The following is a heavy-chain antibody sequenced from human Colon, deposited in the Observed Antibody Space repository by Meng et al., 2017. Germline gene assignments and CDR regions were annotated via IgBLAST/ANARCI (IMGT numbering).Heavy chain of an antibody. Sequence: QVQVQGVRPGVLKPAGTLSLVCAVAGDYIRSSNWWSWVRQPPGRGLEWIGEIYHSGSTTYNPSLKNRLSLTVDKSNNKFSLTLHSVTAADTAVYYCARVIYASGNMAHLDCWGQGTLVTVSS. CDR2: IYHSGST. D-gene: IGHD3-10*01. CDR3: ARVIYASGNMAHLDC. V-gene: IGHV4-4*02. CDR1: GDYIRSSNW. J-gene: IGHJ4*02.